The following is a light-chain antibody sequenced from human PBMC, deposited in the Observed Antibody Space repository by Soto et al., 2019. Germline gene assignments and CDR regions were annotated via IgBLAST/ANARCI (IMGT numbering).Light chain of an antibody. V-gene: IGKV1-5*03. J-gene: IGKJ1*01. Sequence: DIQMTQSPSTLSGSVGDRVTITGRVSQTISSWLAWYQQKPGKAPKVLIYKASTLKSGVLSRFSGSGSGTEFTLTISSLQPDDFATYYCQHYNSCSEAFGQGTKVDIK. CDR2: KAS. CDR3: QHYNSCSEA. CDR1: QTISSW.